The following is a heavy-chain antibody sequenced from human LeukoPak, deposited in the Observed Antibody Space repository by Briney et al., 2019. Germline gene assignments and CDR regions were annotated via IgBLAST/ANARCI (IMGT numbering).Heavy chain of an antibody. CDR2: IIPIFGTA. Sequence: SVTVSFKASGGTFSIYAISWVRQAPGQGLEWMGGIIPIFGTANYAQKFQGRVTITADESTSTAYMELSSLRSEDTAVYYCARVVGVLRYFDWLPTSYYFDYWGQGTLVTVSS. CDR3: ARVVGVLRYFDWLPTSYYFDY. V-gene: IGHV1-69*13. J-gene: IGHJ4*02. CDR1: GGTFSIYA. D-gene: IGHD3-9*01.